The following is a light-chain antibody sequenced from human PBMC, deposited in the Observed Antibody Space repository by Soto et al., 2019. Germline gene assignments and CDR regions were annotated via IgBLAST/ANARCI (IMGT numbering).Light chain of an antibody. CDR1: YSNIGRYP. CDR3: AAWGANRDLL. Sequence: QSVLIQPPSASGTPGQTVTISCSGDYSNIGRYPVNWYQQVPGMAPRLLIYVDNQRPSGVPARFSASRSGASASLAISGLQSADEADYYCAAWGANRDLLFGGGNQLTVL. CDR2: VDN. V-gene: IGLV1-44*01. J-gene: IGLJ7*01.